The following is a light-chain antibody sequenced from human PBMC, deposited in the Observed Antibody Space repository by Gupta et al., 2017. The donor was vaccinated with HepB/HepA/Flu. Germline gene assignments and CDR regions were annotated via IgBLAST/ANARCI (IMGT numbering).Light chain of an antibody. CDR3: CSYAGSYTFG. CDR2: DVS. CDR1: SSDVGGYNY. Sequence: QSALTQPRSVSGSPGQSVTISCTGTSSDVGGYNYVSWYQQHPGKAPKLMIYDVSKRPSGVPDRFSGSKSGNTASLTXSXLQAEDXADYYCCSYAGSYTFGFGGGTKLTVL. V-gene: IGLV2-11*01. J-gene: IGLJ3*02.